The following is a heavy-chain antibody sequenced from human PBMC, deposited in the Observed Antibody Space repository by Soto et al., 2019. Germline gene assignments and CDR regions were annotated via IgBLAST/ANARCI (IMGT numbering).Heavy chain of an antibody. CDR1: GCTFSSFA. V-gene: IGHV1-69*13. J-gene: IGHJ4*02. CDR3: ARDPRGNSAYFDY. D-gene: IGHD2-21*02. CDR2: IIPIFGTA. Sequence: AAVKVSCKASGCTFSSFAISWVRQAPGQGLEWMGGIIPIFGTANYAQKFQGRVTITADESTSTAYMELSSLRSEDTAVYYCARDPRGNSAYFDYWGQGTLVTVSS.